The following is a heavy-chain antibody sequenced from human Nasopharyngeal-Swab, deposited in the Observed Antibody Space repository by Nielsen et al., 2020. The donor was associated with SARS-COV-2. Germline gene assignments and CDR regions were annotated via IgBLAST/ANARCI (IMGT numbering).Heavy chain of an antibody. Sequence: WVRQAPGQGLEWMGAIIPAFDAIQYEQKFQGRVTISSDKPTTTAYLELRSLISEDTALYYCARLGIAAADIDSWGQGTQVTVSS. CDR2: IIPAFDAI. CDR3: ARLGIAAADIDS. V-gene: IGHV1-69*06. J-gene: IGHJ4*02. D-gene: IGHD6-25*01.